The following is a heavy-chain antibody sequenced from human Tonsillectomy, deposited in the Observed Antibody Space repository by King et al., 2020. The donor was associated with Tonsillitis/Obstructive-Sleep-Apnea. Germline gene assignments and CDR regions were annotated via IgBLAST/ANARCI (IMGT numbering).Heavy chain of an antibody. J-gene: IGHJ6*03. V-gene: IGHV1-2*06. CDR2: IDPNSGGT. CDR1: GYTFTGYY. D-gene: IGHD3-3*01. CDR3: AREGGSRYDLYYMDV. Sequence: VQLVEAGAEVKKPGASVKVSCEASGYTFTGYYMHWVRQAPGQGLEWMGRIDPNSGGTNYAQKFQGSVTMTRDTSISTAYMALGRLRTDDTAVYYCAREGGSRYDLYYMDVWGKGTTVTVSS.